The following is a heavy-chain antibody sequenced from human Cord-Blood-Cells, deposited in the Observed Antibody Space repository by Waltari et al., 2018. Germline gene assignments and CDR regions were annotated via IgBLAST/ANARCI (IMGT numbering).Heavy chain of an antibody. CDR3: ARDLSDSSSSEYYYYYYMDV. CDR2: TYTSGST. CDR1: GGSLSSYY. V-gene: IGHV4-4*07. D-gene: IGHD6-6*01. Sequence: QVQLQESGPGLVKPSETLSLTCTVSGGSLSSYYWSCIRQPAGKGLEWIGRTYTSGSTNYNPALKSRVTMSVDTSKNQFSLKLSSVTAADTAVYYCARDLSDSSSSEYYYYYYMDVWGKGTTVTVSS. J-gene: IGHJ6*03.